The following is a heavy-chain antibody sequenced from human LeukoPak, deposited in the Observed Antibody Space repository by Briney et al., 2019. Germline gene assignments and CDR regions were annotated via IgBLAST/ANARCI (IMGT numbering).Heavy chain of an antibody. D-gene: IGHD6-13*01. CDR2: IYYSGST. Sequence: SETLSLTCTVSGGSISSDYWSWIRQPPGKGLEWIGYIYYSGSTNYNPSLKSRVTISVDTSKNQFSLKLSSVTAADTAVYYCARGQRSYSSSWLYYFDYWGQGTLVTVSS. CDR1: GGSISSDY. CDR3: ARGQRSYSSSWLYYFDY. V-gene: IGHV4-59*01. J-gene: IGHJ4*02.